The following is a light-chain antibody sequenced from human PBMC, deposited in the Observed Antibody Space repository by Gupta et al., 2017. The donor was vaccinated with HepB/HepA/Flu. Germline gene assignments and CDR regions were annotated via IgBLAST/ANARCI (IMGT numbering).Light chain of an antibody. J-gene: IGKJ5*01. CDR3: QQYNNWLIT. V-gene: IGKV3-15*01. Sequence: EIVMTQSPATLSVSPGERATLSCRTSQSVSNNLAWYQQKPGQAPRLLIYGASTRTTGIPARFSGAGSRTQFTLTISSLQSEDFAVYYCQQYNNWLITFGQGTRLEIK. CDR2: GAS. CDR1: QSVSNN.